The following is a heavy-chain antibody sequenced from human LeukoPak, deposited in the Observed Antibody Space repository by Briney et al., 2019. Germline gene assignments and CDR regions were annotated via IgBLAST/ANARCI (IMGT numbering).Heavy chain of an antibody. CDR3: VRHAGVVTAILDY. D-gene: IGHD2-21*02. CDR1: GGSISSSSYY. CDR2: IFYSGNT. J-gene: IGHJ4*02. Sequence: SETLSLTCTVSGGSISSSSYYWGWIRQPPGKGLEWIGSIFYSGNTYYNLSLKSRVTISVDTSKNQFSLKLTSVTAADTAVYYCVRHAGVVTAILDYWGQGTLVTVSS. V-gene: IGHV4-39*01.